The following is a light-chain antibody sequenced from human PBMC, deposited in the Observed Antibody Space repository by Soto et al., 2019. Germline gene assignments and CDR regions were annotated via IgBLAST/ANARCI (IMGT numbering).Light chain of an antibody. CDR2: GGS. CDR3: QQYGSSPLT. V-gene: IGKV3-20*01. J-gene: IGKJ4*01. CDR1: QTVTSSY. Sequence: EVVLTQSPGTLSLSPGERATLSCRASQTVTSSYLAWYQQKPGQAPRLLVFGGSSRATGIPDRFRGVGSGTYRTLPISRLEPEDSAEYYCQQYGSSPLTFGGGTKVEI.